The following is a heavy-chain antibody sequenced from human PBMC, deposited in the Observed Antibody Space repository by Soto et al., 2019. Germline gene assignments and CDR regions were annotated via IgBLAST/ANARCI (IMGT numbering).Heavy chain of an antibody. V-gene: IGHV4-39*01. D-gene: IGHD1-26*01. CDR2: LYYSGRT. CDR1: GGSISSSSYY. CDR3: ANVVGRLSWRNYYYGMDV. J-gene: IGHJ6*02. Sequence: PSATLSLTCTVSGGSISSSSYYWGWIRPPPGKGLEWSGSLYYSGRTYYNPPLKSRVTISVDTSENKFSLKVSSVTAADTAVYYCANVVGRLSWRNYYYGMDVWGQGTTVT.